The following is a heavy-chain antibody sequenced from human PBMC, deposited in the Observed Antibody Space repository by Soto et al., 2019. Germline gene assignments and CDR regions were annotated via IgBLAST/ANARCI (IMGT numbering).Heavy chain of an antibody. CDR3: ARGSERSSAFDY. CDR1: GFTFSSYG. Sequence: PGGSLRLSCAASGFTFSSYGMHWVRQAPGKGLEWVAVIWYDGSNKYYADSVKGRFTISRDNSKNTLYLQMNSLRAEDTAVYYCARGSERSSAFDYWGQGTLVTVS. J-gene: IGHJ4*02. CDR2: IWYDGSNK. V-gene: IGHV3-33*01. D-gene: IGHD1-26*01.